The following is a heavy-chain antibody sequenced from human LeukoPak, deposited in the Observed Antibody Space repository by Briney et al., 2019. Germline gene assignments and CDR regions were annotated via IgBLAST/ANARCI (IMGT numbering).Heavy chain of an antibody. CDR1: GFIFSNYW. Sequence: GGSLRPSCAASGFIFSNYWMSWVRLAPGKGPEWVANINQPGSETYYVDSVRGRFTVSRDNAKNSLYLQMDSLTGEDTAVYYCARSDGTGTVDYWGQGIQVTVSS. J-gene: IGHJ4*02. CDR2: INQPGSET. D-gene: IGHD1-1*01. V-gene: IGHV3-7*01. CDR3: ARSDGTGTVDY.